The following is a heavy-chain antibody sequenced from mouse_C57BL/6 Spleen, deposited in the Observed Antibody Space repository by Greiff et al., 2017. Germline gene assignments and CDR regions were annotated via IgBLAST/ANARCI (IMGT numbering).Heavy chain of an antibody. V-gene: IGHV5-17*01. D-gene: IGHD1-1*01. CDR2: ISSGSSTI. J-gene: IGHJ4*01. Sequence: EVMLVESGGGLVKPGGSLKLPCAASGFTFSDYGMHWVRQAPEKGLEWVAYISSGSSTIYYADTVKGRFTISRDNAKNTLFLQMTSLRSEDTAMYYCASHYGSSYAMDYWGQGTSVTVSS. CDR1: GFTFSDYG. CDR3: ASHYGSSYAMDY.